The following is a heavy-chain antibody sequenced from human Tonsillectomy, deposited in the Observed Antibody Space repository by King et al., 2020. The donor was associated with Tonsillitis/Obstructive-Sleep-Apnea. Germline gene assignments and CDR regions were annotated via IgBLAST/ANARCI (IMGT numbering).Heavy chain of an antibody. CDR1: GGSISSYY. J-gene: IGHJ3*02. CDR2: IYYSGSS. Sequence: QLQESGSGLVKPSETLSLTCTVSGGSISSYYWSWIRQPPGKGLEWIGYIYYSGSSNYNPSLKSRVTISEDTSKNQFSLRLSSVTAADTAVYYCARDMVLEAGGDAFDIWGQGTMVTVSS. D-gene: IGHD2-8*01. CDR3: ARDMVLEAGGDAFDI. V-gene: IGHV4-59*01.